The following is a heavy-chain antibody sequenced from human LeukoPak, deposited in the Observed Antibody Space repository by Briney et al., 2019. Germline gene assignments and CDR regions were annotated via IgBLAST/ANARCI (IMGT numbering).Heavy chain of an antibody. CDR2: TSTSGGNT. D-gene: IGHD3-10*01. J-gene: IGHJ1*01. Sequence: SLRLSCAASGFTFSSYAMTWVRQAPGKGLEWVSVTSTSGGNTYYADSVKGRFTVSRDNSKNTLYLQMTSLRVEDTAEYYCAKTFYSGSGSELPHHWGQGTLVTVSS. CDR3: AKTFYSGSGSELPHH. V-gene: IGHV3-23*01. CDR1: GFTFSSYA.